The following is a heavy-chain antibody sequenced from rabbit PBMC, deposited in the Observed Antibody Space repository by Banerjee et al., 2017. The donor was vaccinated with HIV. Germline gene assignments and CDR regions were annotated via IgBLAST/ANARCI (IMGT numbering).Heavy chain of an antibody. CDR1: GFSLSSYN. J-gene: IGHJ4*01. V-gene: IGHV1S45*01. CDR2: IGIDSGST. D-gene: IGHD4-2*01. CDR3: ARGAAGSWNL. Sequence: QEQLEESGGDLVKPEGSLTLTCTASGFSLSSYNIHWVRQAPGKGLEWIGYIGIDSGSTYYASWAKGRFTISKTSSTTVTLQMTSLTAADTATYFCARGAAGSWNLWGPGTLVTVS.